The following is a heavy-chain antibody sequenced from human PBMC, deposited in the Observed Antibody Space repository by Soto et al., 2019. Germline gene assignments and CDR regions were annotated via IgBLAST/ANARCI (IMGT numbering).Heavy chain of an antibody. CDR3: ATIPTTDYYFDY. CDR1: CVSFSGYY. D-gene: IGHD4-4*01. J-gene: IGHJ4*02. CDR2: IYYSGST. V-gene: IGHV4-59*01. Sequence: ETLSLTCAVYCVSFSGYYWSWIRQPPGKGLEWIGYIYYSGSTNYNPSLKSRVTISVDTSKNQFSLKLSSVTAADTAVYYCATIPTTDYYFDYWGQGTLVTVS.